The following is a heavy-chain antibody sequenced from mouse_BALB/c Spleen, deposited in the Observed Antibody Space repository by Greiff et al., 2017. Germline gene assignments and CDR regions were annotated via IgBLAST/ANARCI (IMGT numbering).Heavy chain of an antibody. J-gene: IGHJ1*01. D-gene: IGHD2-14*01. CDR3: AEHRYDGHWYFDV. CDR1: GFSLTSYG. V-gene: IGHV2-2*02. CDR2: IWSGGST. Sequence: QVQLQQSGPGLVQPSQSLSITCTVSGFSLTSYGVHWVRQSPGKGLEWLGVIWSGGSTDYNAAFISRLSISKDNSKSQVFFKMNSLQANDTAIYYCAEHRYDGHWYFDVWGAGTTVTVSS.